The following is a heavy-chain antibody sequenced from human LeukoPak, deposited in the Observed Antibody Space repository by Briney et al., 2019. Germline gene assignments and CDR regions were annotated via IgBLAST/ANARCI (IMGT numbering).Heavy chain of an antibody. CDR3: AKDRYSYAFEYSDS. J-gene: IGHJ4*02. D-gene: IGHD5-18*01. CDR1: GFTFSSYA. V-gene: IGHV3-23*01. Sequence: GGSLRLSCAASGFTFSSYAMSWVRQAPGKGLEWDSAISGSGGSTYYADSVKGRFTISSDNSKNTLSLQVSSLRTEDTAVYYCAKDRYSYAFEYSDSWGQGTLVTVSS. CDR2: ISGSGGST.